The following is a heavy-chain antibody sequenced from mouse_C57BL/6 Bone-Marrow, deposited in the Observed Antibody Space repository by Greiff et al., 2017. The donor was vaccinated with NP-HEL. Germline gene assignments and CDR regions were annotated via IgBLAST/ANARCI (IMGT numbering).Heavy chain of an antibody. CDR3: ARWLRLEYYFDY. CDR2: INPNNGGT. D-gene: IGHD3-2*02. J-gene: IGHJ2*01. Sequence: EVQLQQSGPELVKPGASVKISCKASGYTFTDYYMNWVKQSHGKSLEWIGDINPNNGGTSYNQKFKGKATLTVDKSSSTAYMELRSLTSEDSAVYYCARWLRLEYYFDYWGQGTTLTVSS. CDR1: GYTFTDYY. V-gene: IGHV1-26*01.